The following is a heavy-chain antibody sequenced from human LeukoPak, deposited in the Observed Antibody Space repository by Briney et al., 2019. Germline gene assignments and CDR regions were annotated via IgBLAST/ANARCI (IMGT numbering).Heavy chain of an antibody. D-gene: IGHD6-13*01. J-gene: IGHJ4*02. CDR3: AREELGYFDY. V-gene: IGHV3-33*01. CDR1: GFTFSSYG. Sequence: GGSLRLSCAASGFTFSSYGMHWVRHAPGKGLEWVAVIWYDGSNKYYADSVKGRFTISRDNSKNTLYLQMNSLRAEDTAVYCCAREELGYFDYWGQGILVTVSS. CDR2: IWYDGSNK.